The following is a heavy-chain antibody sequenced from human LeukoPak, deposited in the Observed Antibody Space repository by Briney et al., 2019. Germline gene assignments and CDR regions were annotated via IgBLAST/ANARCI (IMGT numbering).Heavy chain of an antibody. Sequence: GGSLRLSCAASGFTFSSYAMSWVRQAPGKGLEWVSAISGSGGSTYYADSVKGRFTISRDSSKNTLYLQMNSLRAEDTAVYYCAKDTRPRINAPKDSWGQGTLVTVSS. CDR2: ISGSGGST. CDR3: AKDTRPRINAPKDS. D-gene: IGHD2-21*01. CDR1: GFTFSSYA. J-gene: IGHJ4*02. V-gene: IGHV3-23*01.